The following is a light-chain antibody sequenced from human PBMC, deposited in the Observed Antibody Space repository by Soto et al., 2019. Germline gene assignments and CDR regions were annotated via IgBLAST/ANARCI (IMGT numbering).Light chain of an antibody. CDR2: EVT. V-gene: IGLV2-8*01. CDR1: SSDVGAYND. Sequence: QSALTQPPSASGAPGQSVTISCTGTSSDVGAYNDVSWYQQHAGKAPKLVIYEVTKRPSGVPDRFSGSKSANTASLTVSGLPAEYEADYYCSSFASSNTWVFGGGTKLTVL. CDR3: SSFASSNTWV. J-gene: IGLJ3*02.